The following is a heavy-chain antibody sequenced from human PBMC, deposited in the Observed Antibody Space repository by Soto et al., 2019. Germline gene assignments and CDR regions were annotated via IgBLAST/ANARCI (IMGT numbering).Heavy chain of an antibody. CDR1: GYTFTGYY. CDR3: ARLRFLESQNYYYGMDV. J-gene: IGHJ6*02. D-gene: IGHD3-3*01. Sequence: VASVKVSCKASGYTFTGYYMHWVRQAPGQGLEWMGWINPNSGGTNYAQKFQGRVTMTRDTSISTAYMELSRLRSDDTAVYYCARLRFLESQNYYYGMDVWGQGTTVTVSS. CDR2: INPNSGGT. V-gene: IGHV1-2*02.